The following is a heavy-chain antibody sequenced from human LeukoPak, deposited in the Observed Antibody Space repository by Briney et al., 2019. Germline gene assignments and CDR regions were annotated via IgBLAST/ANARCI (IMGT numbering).Heavy chain of an antibody. V-gene: IGHV3-23*01. CDR1: GFTFSSYG. CDR2: ISKNGDTT. CDR3: ATRQFCSGGTCYGLSF. Sequence: GRSLRLSCAASGFTFSSYGIHWVRQAPGKGLEWVSVISKNGDTTYYADSVKGRFTISRDSSKNTLYLQMNSLRAEDTALYFCATRQFCSGGTCYGLSFWGQGTMVTISS. D-gene: IGHD2-15*01. J-gene: IGHJ3*01.